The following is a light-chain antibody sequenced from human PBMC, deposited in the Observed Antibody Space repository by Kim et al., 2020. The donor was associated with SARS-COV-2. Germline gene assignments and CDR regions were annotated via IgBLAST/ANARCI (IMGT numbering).Light chain of an antibody. Sequence: GQSVTISIPGTSSDVGRANLVSWYQQHRGKAPKVMIYEVNKRPSGVSDRFSGSKSGNTASLTISGLQAEGEADYYCCSYAGSSTYVFGTGTKVTVL. CDR2: EVN. J-gene: IGLJ1*01. CDR3: CSYAGSSTYV. CDR1: SSDVGRANL. V-gene: IGLV2-23*02.